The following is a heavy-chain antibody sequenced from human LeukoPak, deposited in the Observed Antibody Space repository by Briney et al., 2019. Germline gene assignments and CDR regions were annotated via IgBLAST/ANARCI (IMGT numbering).Heavy chain of an antibody. CDR3: AILSGSGSLDY. D-gene: IGHD3-10*01. Sequence: GGSLRLSCAASGFTFSSYSMNWVRQAPGKGLEWVSSISSSSSYIYYADSVKGRFTISRDNAKNSLYLRMNSLRAEDTAVYYCAILSGSGSLDYWGQGTLVTVSS. V-gene: IGHV3-21*01. J-gene: IGHJ4*02. CDR2: ISSSSSYI. CDR1: GFTFSSYS.